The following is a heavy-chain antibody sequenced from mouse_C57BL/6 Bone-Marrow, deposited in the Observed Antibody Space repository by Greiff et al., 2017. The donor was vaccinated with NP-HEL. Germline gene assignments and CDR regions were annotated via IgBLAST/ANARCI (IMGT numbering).Heavy chain of an antibody. V-gene: IGHV1-64*01. CDR2: IHPNSGST. D-gene: IGHD1-1*01. CDR1: GYTFTSYW. CDR3: ARGYYGSSPYDAMDY. J-gene: IGHJ4*01. Sequence: QVQLQQPGAELVKPGASVKLSCKASGYTFTSYWMHWVKQRPGQGLEWIGMIHPNSGSTNYNEKFKSKATLTVDKSSSTAYMQLSSLTSEDSAVYYWARGYYGSSPYDAMDYWGQGTSVTVSS.